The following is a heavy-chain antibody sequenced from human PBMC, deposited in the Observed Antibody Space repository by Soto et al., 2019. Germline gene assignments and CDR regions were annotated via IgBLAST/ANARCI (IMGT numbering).Heavy chain of an antibody. J-gene: IGHJ3*01. V-gene: IGHV2-5*01. CDR1: GFSLNTHEVG. CDR2: ISWNDER. CDR3: AHRPPRYSTAWLAFDF. D-gene: IGHD1-1*01. Sequence: QITLKESGPTLVKPTQTLTLTCTFSGFSLNTHEVGVGWIRQPPGKALEWVAFISWNDERRYSPSLKSRLTITKDTAKNLVVLTMTNVDPADTGTYFCAHRPPRYSTAWLAFDFWGQGTMVAVSS.